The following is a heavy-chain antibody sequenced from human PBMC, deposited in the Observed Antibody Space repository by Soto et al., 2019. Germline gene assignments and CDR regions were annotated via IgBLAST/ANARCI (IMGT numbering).Heavy chain of an antibody. J-gene: IGHJ4*02. CDR3: ARVLRRDYIFDY. D-gene: IGHD2-2*02. CDR1: GGSISSGDYY. Sequence: PSETLSLTCTVSGGSISSGDYYWSWIRQPPGKGLEWIGYIYYSGSTYYNPSLKSRVTLSVDTSKNQFSLKLSSVTAADTAVYYCARVLRRDYIFDYWGQGTLVTVSS. CDR2: IYYSGST. V-gene: IGHV4-30-4*01.